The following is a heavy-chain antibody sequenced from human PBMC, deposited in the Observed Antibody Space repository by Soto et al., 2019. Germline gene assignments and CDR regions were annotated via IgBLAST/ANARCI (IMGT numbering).Heavy chain of an antibody. CDR2: IYYSGST. V-gene: IGHV4-30-4*01. CDR1: GGSISSGDYY. J-gene: IGHJ5*02. D-gene: IGHD1-26*01. Sequence: QVQLQESGPGLVKPSQTLSLTCTVSGGSISSGDYYCSWIRQPPGKCLEWIGYIYYSGSTYYNPSIQSRVTISVDPSKNQCCLRLSSVTAADTAVYYCARGVGQFDPWGQGTLVTVSS. CDR3: ARGVGQFDP.